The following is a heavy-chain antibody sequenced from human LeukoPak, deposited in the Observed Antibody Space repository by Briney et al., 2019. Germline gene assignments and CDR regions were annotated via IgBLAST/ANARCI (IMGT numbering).Heavy chain of an antibody. J-gene: IGHJ5*02. CDR3: ARDSEGVTGTTSWFDP. CDR1: GFTFNTYS. V-gene: IGHV3-21*01. D-gene: IGHD1-7*01. CDR2: ISTSSSYI. Sequence: GGSLRLSCAASGFTFNTYSMNWVRQAPGKGLEWVSSISTSSSYIYYADSVKGRFTISRDNARNSLYLQMNSLRAEDTAVYYCARDSEGVTGTTSWFDPWGQGTLVTVSS.